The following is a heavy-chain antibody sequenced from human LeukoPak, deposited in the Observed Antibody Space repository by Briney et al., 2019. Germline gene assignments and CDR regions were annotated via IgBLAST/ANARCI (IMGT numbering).Heavy chain of an antibody. D-gene: IGHD6-19*01. Sequence: GGSLRLSCAASGFTVSSNYTAWVRQAPGKGLEWVSFIYGGDTTYYADSVKGRFTLSRDNSKNTLYLQMNSLRAEDTAVYYCARVDSSGWYTLDYWGQGTLVTVSS. J-gene: IGHJ4*02. CDR2: IYGGDTT. V-gene: IGHV3-66*01. CDR1: GFTVSSNY. CDR3: ARVDSSGWYTLDY.